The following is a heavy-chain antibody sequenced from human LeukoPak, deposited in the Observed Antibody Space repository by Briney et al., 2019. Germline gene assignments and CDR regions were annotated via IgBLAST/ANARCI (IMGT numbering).Heavy chain of an antibody. V-gene: IGHV4-34*01. CDR1: GGSFSGYY. CDR3: ARAPPYCSSTSCINWFDP. CDR2: INHSGST. D-gene: IGHD2-2*01. J-gene: IGHJ5*02. Sequence: SETLSLTCAVYGGSFSGYYWSWIRQPPGKGLEWIGEINHSGSTNYNPSLKSRVTISVDTSKNQFSLKLSSVTAADTAVYYCARAPPYCSSTSCINWFDPWGQGTLATVSS.